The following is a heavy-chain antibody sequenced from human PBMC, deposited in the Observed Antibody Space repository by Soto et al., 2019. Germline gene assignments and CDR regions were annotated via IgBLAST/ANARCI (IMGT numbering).Heavy chain of an antibody. CDR1: GDTFKNCV. V-gene: IGHV1-69*01. CDR3: AAELGFGKLSVV. CDR2: IIPLFCTT. Sequence: QVQVVQSGVEVRRPGSSVKVSCKASGDTFKNCVISWVRQAPGQGLEWMGGIIPLFCTTDFAQRFQGRLTITKDESTTTAYMELSRLRSEDTATYYCAAELGFGKLSVVWGQGTTVSVSS. D-gene: IGHD3-10*01. J-gene: IGHJ6*02.